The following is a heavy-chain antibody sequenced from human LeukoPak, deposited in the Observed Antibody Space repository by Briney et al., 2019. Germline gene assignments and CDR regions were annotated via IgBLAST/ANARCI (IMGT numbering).Heavy chain of an antibody. D-gene: IGHD5-24*01. V-gene: IGHV1-2*02. Sequence: ASVKVSCQASGYTFTDYYMHWVRQAPGKGLEWMGWINPNSGDTKYAQKFQGRVTMTRDTSISTVYMELSRLTSDDSAVYYCARDRGSGYIILDFWGPGTLVTVSS. J-gene: IGHJ4*02. CDR1: GYTFTDYY. CDR3: ARDRGSGYIILDF. CDR2: INPNSGDT.